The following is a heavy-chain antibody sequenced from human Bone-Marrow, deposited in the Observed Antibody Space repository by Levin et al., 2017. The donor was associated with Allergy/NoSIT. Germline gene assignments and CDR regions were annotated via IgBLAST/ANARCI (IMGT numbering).Heavy chain of an antibody. J-gene: IGHJ6*02. CDR2: INWNSGTR. CDR1: GFNFDDYA. Sequence: PGGSLRLSCTASGFNFDDYAIHWVRQTPGKGLEWVSGINWNSGTRDYADSVKGRFTISRDNAKNSVYLQMNSLRAEDTAFYFCAKDIDSRAYNYYALEVWGQGTTVTVSS. V-gene: IGHV3-9*01. CDR3: AKDIDSRAYNYYALEV. D-gene: IGHD6-13*01.